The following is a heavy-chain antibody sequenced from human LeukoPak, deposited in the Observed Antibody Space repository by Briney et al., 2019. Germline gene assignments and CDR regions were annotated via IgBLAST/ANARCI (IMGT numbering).Heavy chain of an antibody. V-gene: IGHV4-34*01. CDR3: ARGGYGDYVYYYYYVDV. D-gene: IGHD4-17*01. CDR2: INHSGST. Sequence: SETLSLTCAVYGGSFSGYYWSWIRQPPGKGLEWIGEINHSGSTNYNPFLKSRVTISVDTSKNQFSLKLSSVTAADTAVYYCARGGYGDYVYYYYYVDVWGKGTTVTVSS. J-gene: IGHJ6*03. CDR1: GGSFSGYY.